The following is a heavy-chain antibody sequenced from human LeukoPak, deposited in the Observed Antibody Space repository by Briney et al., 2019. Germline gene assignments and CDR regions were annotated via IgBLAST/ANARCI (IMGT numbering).Heavy chain of an antibody. CDR1: GGSISSSSYY. J-gene: IGHJ6*03. Sequence: SETLSLTCTVSGGSISSSSYYWGWIRQPPGKELEWIGNIYKNGSTYYNPSLKSRVTISVDTSKNQFSLKLNSVTAADTAVYYCARRGSITSYMDVWGKGTTVTISS. V-gene: IGHV4-39*01. CDR2: IYKNGST. CDR3: ARRGSITSYMDV. D-gene: IGHD3-3*01.